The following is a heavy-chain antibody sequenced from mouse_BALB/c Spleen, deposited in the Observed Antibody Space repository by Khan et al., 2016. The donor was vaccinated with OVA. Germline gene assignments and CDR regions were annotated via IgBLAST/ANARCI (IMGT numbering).Heavy chain of an antibody. D-gene: IGHD4-1*01. Sequence: EVELVESGGDLVRPGGSLKLSCAASGFSFSSYSMSWVRQTPDKRLEWVATISSGGDYTYYPDSVKGRFTISRDNAKKTLYLHMSSLKSEDTAIYYCASHLTGALAYWGQGTLVTVSA. CDR2: ISSGGDYT. J-gene: IGHJ3*01. CDR1: GFSFSSYS. CDR3: ASHLTGALAY. V-gene: IGHV5-6*01.